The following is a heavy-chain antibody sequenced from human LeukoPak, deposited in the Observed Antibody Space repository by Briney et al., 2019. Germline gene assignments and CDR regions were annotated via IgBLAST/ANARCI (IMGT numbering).Heavy chain of an antibody. CDR1: GFTSSSYG. V-gene: IGHV3-33*01. J-gene: IGHJ4*02. D-gene: IGHD5-18*01. CDR2: IWYDGSNK. Sequence: GRSLRLSCAASGFTSSSYGMHWVRQAPGKGLEWVAVIWYDGSNKYYADSVKGRFTISRDNSKNTLYLQMNSLRAEDTAVYYCARVSSRIQLTLGYWGQGTLVTVSS. CDR3: ARVSSRIQLTLGY.